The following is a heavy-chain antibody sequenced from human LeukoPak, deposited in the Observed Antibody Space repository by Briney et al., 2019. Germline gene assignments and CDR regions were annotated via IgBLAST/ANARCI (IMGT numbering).Heavy chain of an antibody. CDR2: TDPSSTYI. V-gene: IGHV3-21*01. Sequence: TGGSLRLSCSASRFTFSSYTMNWVRQAPGKGLEWVSSTDPSSTYIYYADSVKGRFTISRDNAQNSLYLQVNSLRAEDTAVYYCTRGSYGDYEYWGQGTLVTVSS. CDR1: RFTFSSYT. CDR3: TRGSYGDYEY. D-gene: IGHD4-17*01. J-gene: IGHJ4*02.